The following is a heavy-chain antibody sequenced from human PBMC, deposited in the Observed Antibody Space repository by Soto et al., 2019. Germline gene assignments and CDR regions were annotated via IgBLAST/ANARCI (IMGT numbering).Heavy chain of an antibody. CDR1: GFTFSSYG. CDR2: IWYDGSNK. V-gene: IGHV3-33*01. J-gene: IGHJ4*02. Sequence: QVQLVESGGGVVQPGRSLRLSCAASGFTFSSYGMHWVRQAPGKGLEWVAVIWYDGSNKYYADSVKGRFTISRDNSKNTLYLQMNSLRAEDTAVYYCARVSEHQLVPYFDYWGQGTLVTVSS. D-gene: IGHD6-6*01. CDR3: ARVSEHQLVPYFDY.